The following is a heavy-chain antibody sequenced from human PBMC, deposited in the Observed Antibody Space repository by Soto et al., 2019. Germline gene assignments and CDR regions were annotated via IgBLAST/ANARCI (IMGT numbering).Heavy chain of an antibody. CDR2: MNPNNGNT. J-gene: IGHJ4*02. CDR1: GYTFTSYD. D-gene: IGHD6-6*01. Sequence: GASVKVSCKASGYTFTSYDINWVRQATGQGLEWMGWMNPNNGNTNYAQKLQGRVTMTTDTSTSTAYMELRSLRSDDTAVYYCARVGDPNVVQPAGFSYWARRTLVPVS. CDR3: ARVGDPNVVQPAGFSY. V-gene: IGHV1-18*01.